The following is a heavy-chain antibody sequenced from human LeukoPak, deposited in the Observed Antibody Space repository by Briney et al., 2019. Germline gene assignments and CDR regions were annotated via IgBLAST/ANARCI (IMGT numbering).Heavy chain of an antibody. D-gene: IGHD2-2*01. V-gene: IGHV4-4*07. J-gene: IGHJ4*02. CDR3: ARSLVGSTYFDY. CDR1: GGSISGYN. CDR2: ISTGGNT. Sequence: PSETLSLTCTVSGGSISGYNWNWIRQPPGKGLEWIGRISTGGNTAYNPSLKSRITSSLDTTKNQLSLNMTSVTAADTAMYYCARSLVGSTYFDYWGQGTGVTVSS.